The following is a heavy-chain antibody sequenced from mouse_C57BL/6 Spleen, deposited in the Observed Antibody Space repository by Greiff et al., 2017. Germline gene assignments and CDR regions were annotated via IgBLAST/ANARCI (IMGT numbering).Heavy chain of an antibody. CDR3: ARHPIDRDYYAMDY. CDR1: GYTFTSYW. J-gene: IGHJ4*01. V-gene: IGHV1-55*01. Sequence: VQLQQPGAELVKPGASVKMSCKASGYTFTSYWITWVKQRPGQGLEWIGDIYPGSGSTNYNEKFKSKATLTVDTSSSTAYMQLSSLTSEDSAVYYCARHPIDRDYYAMDYWGQGTSVTVSS. CDR2: IYPGSGST.